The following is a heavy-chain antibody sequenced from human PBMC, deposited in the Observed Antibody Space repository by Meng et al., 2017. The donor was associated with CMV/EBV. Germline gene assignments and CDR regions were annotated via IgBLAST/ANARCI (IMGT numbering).Heavy chain of an antibody. CDR3: ASDLGYCSSTSCYSLYYFDY. CDR1: GGTFSSYA. J-gene: IGHJ4*02. V-gene: IGHV1-69*10. D-gene: IGHD2-2*02. CDR2: IIPIHGIA. Sequence: SVKVSCKASGGTFSSYAISWVRQAPGQGLEWMGGIIPIHGIANYAQKFQGRVTITADKSTSTAYMELSSLRSEDTAVYYCASDLGYCSSTSCYSLYYFDYWGQGTLVTVSS.